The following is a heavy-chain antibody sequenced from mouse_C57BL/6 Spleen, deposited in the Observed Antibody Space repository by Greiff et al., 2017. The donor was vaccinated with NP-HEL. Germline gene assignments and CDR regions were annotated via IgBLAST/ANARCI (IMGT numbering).Heavy chain of an antibody. CDR2: IDPSDSYT. CDR1: GYTFTSYW. CDR3: ARGLGKGDYYAMDY. D-gene: IGHD3-3*01. J-gene: IGHJ4*01. Sequence: QVQLQQPGAELVMPGASVKLSCKASGYTFTSYWMHWVKQRPGQGLEWIGEIDPSDSYTNYNQKFKGKSTLTVDKASSTAYMQLSSLTSEDSAVYYCARGLGKGDYYAMDYWGQGTSVTVSS. V-gene: IGHV1-69*01.